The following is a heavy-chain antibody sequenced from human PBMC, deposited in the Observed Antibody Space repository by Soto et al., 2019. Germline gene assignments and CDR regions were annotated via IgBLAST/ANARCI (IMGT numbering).Heavy chain of an antibody. CDR1: GFTFSSYS. D-gene: IGHD2-15*01. CDR3: AREYLMGVVAAGWFDP. J-gene: IGHJ5*02. CDR2: ISSSSSYI. Sequence: GGSLRLSCAASGFTFSSYSMNWVRQAPGKGLEWVSSISSSSSYIYYADSVKGRFTISRDNAKNSLYLQMNSLRAEDTAVYYCAREYLMGVVAAGWFDPWGQGTLVTVSS. V-gene: IGHV3-21*01.